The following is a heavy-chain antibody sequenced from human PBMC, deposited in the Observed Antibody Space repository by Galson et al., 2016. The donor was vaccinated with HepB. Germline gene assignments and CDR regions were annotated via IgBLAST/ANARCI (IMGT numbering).Heavy chain of an antibody. D-gene: IGHD3-3*01. CDR1: GFTVSSSY. CDR3: ASLRFKGFDL. V-gene: IGHV3-53*01. J-gene: IGHJ5*02. CDR2: IYSGGST. Sequence: SLRLSCAASGFTVSSSYMSWVRQAPGKGLEWVSVIYSGGSTYYADSVKGRFTISRDNSKNTLYLQMNSLKAEDTAVYYCASLRFKGFDLWGQGNLVTVSS.